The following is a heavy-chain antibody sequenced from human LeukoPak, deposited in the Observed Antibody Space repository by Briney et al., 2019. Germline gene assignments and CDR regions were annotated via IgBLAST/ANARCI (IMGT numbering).Heavy chain of an antibody. CDR1: GFTFSSYG. J-gene: IGHJ4*02. V-gene: IGHV3-23*01. Sequence: GGSLRLSCAASGFTFSSYGMSWVRQAPGKGLEWVSGISSIDGSTYYADSVKGRFTVSRDNSKNTLYLQMYSLRAEDTALYYCAKGDRGVLIIPSTEFDYWGQGTLVTVSS. D-gene: IGHD3-9*01. CDR3: AKGDRGVLIIPSTEFDY. CDR2: ISSIDGST.